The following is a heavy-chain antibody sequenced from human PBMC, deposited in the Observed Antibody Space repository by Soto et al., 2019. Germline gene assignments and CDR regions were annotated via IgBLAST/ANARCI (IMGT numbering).Heavy chain of an antibody. J-gene: IGHJ3*02. CDR3: ARGQPSIIVVVTSNAFDI. D-gene: IGHD2-21*02. CDR1: GGSSSGYY. V-gene: IGHV4-34*01. CDR2: INHSGST. Sequence: SETLSLTCAVYGGSSSGYYWSWIRQPPGKGLEWIGEINHSGSTNYNPSLKSRVTISVDTSKNQFSLKLSSVTAADTAVYYCARGQPSIIVVVTSNAFDIWGQGTMVTVSS.